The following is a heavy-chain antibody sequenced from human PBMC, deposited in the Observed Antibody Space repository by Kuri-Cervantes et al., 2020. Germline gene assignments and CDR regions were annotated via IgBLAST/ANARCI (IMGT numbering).Heavy chain of an antibody. CDR2: ISYDGSNK. CDR3: ARGLGLRFLEWLGPFDY. D-gene: IGHD3-3*01. V-gene: IGHV3-30-3*01. CDR1: GFTFSSYA. Sequence: GGSLRLSCAASGFTFSSYAMHWVRQAPGKGLEWVAVISYDGSNKYYADSVKGRFTISRDNSKNTLYLQMNSLRAEDTAVYYCARGLGLRFLEWLGPFDYWGQGTLVTVSS. J-gene: IGHJ4*02.